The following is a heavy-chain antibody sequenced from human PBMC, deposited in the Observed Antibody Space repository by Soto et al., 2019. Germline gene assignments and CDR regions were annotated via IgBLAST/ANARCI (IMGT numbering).Heavy chain of an antibody. Sequence: SVKVSCKASGGTFSSYAISWVRQAPGQGLEWMGGIIPIFGTANYAQKFQGRVTITADESTSTAYMELSSLRSEDTAVYYCARVSSSPLNFDYWGQGTLVTVSS. V-gene: IGHV1-69*13. CDR3: ARVSSSPLNFDY. CDR1: GGTFSSYA. J-gene: IGHJ4*02. D-gene: IGHD6-13*01. CDR2: IIPIFGTA.